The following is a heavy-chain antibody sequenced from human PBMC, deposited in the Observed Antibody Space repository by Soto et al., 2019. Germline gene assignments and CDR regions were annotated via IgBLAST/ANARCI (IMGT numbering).Heavy chain of an antibody. D-gene: IGHD1-26*01. V-gene: IGHV1-18*01. CDR2: ISAYNGNT. J-gene: IGHJ3*02. CDR3: ARAAGSTWDDAFDI. CDR1: GYTFTSYG. Sequence: GASVTVSCKASGYTFTSYGLSWVRQAPGQGLEWMGWISAYNGNTDYAQKLQGRVTITTDTSTSTAYMELRSLRSDDTSVYYCARAAGSTWDDAFDIWGQGTMVTVSS.